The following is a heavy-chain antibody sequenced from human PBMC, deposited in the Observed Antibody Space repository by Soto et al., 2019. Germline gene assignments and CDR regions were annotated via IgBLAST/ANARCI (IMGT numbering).Heavy chain of an antibody. V-gene: IGHV4-59*08. D-gene: IGHD3-10*01. CDR2: IYYSGST. CDR3: ARGNYGSGSYYNSPFDY. J-gene: IGHJ4*02. Sequence: PSETLSLTCTVSGGSISSYYWSWIRQPPGKGLEWIGYIYYSGSTNYNPSLKSRVTISVDTSKNQFSLKLSSVTAADTAVYYCARGNYGSGSYYNSPFDYWGQGTLVTVSS. CDR1: GGSISSYY.